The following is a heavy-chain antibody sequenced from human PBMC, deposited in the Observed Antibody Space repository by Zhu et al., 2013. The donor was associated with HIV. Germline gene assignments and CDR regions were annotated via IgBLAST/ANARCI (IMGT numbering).Heavy chain of an antibody. V-gene: IGHV4-59*12. CDR2: ISYRGKT. Sequence: QVQLRESGPGLVRPSETLSLTCIVSRGALSDTYWTWIRQTPGKGLEWIGYISYRGKTKYNPSLDSRVTISLDKSKNQFSLQLTSVTTADTAIYFCARTWNGYHHGSDYYPALDYWGPEPWSPSPQ. CDR3: ARTWNGYHHGSDYYPALDY. J-gene: IGHJ4*01. D-gene: IGHD3-3*01. CDR1: RGALSDTY.